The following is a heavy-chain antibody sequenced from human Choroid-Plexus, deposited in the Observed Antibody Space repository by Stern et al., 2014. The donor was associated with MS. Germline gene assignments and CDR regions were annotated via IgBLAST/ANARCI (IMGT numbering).Heavy chain of an antibody. CDR3: AKDRQYLTFFFDF. CDR2: ISYGGSK. CDR1: GFSFSSFG. J-gene: IGHJ4*02. V-gene: IGHV3-30*18. D-gene: IGHD2/OR15-2a*01. Sequence: QDQLEESGGGVVQPGRPLRLSCAASGFSFSSFGMPWVRQAPGKGLEWVALISYGGSKDYADSVKGRFAISRDNSKNTLYLQMNSLRAEDTAVYYCAKDRQYLTFFFDFWGQGSLVTVSS.